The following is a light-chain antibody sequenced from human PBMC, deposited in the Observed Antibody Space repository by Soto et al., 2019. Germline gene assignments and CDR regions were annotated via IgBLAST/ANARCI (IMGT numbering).Light chain of an antibody. CDR3: SSYATSNPCV. Sequence: QSVLTQPASVSGSPGQSITISCTGTSNDIGHYNYVSWYQHHPGKAPKIIIYEVSNRPSGVSSRFSGSKSGNTASLTISGLQTEGEADYYCSSYATSNPCVFGGGTKVTVL. V-gene: IGLV2-14*01. J-gene: IGLJ3*02. CDR1: SNDIGHYNY. CDR2: EVS.